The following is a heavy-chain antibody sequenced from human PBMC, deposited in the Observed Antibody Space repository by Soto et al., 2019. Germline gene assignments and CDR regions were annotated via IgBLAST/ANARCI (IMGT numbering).Heavy chain of an antibody. CDR3: EVGRIVVVFVDNLFPARPYYYGMEA. J-gene: IGHJ6*02. Sequence: SETLSLTCTVSGGSISSYYWSWIRQPPGKGLEWIGYIYYSGSTNYNPSLKSRVTISVDTSKNQFSLKLSSVTAADTAVYYCEVGRIVVVFVDNLFPARPYYYGMEALGQATTV. CDR1: GGSISSYY. D-gene: IGHD2-15*01. CDR2: IYYSGST. V-gene: IGHV4-59*12.